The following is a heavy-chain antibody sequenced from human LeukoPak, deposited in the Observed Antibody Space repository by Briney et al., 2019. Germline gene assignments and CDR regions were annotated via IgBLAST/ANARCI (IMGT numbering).Heavy chain of an antibody. CDR1: GGSFSGYY. Sequence: SETLSLTCAVYGGSFSGYYWSWIRQPPGKGLEWIGEINHSGSTNYNPSLKSRVTISVDTSKNQFSLKLSSVTAADTAVYYCARDQRQWIQLCDYWGQGTLVTVSS. CDR3: ARDQRQWIQLCDY. J-gene: IGHJ4*02. D-gene: IGHD5-18*01. CDR2: INHSGST. V-gene: IGHV4-34*01.